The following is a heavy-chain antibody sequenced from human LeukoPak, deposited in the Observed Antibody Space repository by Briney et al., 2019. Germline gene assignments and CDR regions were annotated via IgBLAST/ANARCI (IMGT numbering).Heavy chain of an antibody. CDR1: GFTVSSNY. Sequence: GGSLRLSCAASGFTVSSNYMSWVRQAPGKGLEWVSVIYSGGSTYYADSVKGRFTISRDNSKNTLYLQMNSLRAEDTAVYYCARDGSSPALDYWGQGTLVTVSS. CDR3: ARDGSSPALDY. CDR2: IYSGGST. J-gene: IGHJ4*02. V-gene: IGHV3-66*01. D-gene: IGHD6-6*01.